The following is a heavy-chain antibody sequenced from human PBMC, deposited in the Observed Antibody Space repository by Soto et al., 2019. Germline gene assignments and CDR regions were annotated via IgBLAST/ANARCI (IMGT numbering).Heavy chain of an antibody. D-gene: IGHD1-1*01. J-gene: IGHJ4*02. V-gene: IGHV3-33*01. CDR3: VRGDNWNDEASDY. CDR2: IWSDGNNR. CDR1: GFMFSNHG. Sequence: QVQLVESGGGVLQPGRSLRLSCAASGFMFSNHGMHWVRQAPGKGLEWVAVIWSDGNNRYYADSVKGRFTISRDNSKNTLYLQMNSLRAEATAVYYCVRGDNWNDEASDYWGQGTLVTVSS.